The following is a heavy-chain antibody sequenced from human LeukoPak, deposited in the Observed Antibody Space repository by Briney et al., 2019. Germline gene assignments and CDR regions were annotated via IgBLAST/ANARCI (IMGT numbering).Heavy chain of an antibody. Sequence: SVKVSCKASGFTFSNSAIQWVRQARGQRLEWIGWISVAGGNTNYAQTLQGRITITRDMSTSTAYMELTSLRSDDTAVYYCAAEIYGGNTDCCTFDFWGPGTPVTVSS. D-gene: IGHD4-23*01. CDR1: GFTFSNSA. CDR3: AAEIYGGNTDCCTFDF. CDR2: ISVAGGNT. V-gene: IGHV1-58*02. J-gene: IGHJ3*01.